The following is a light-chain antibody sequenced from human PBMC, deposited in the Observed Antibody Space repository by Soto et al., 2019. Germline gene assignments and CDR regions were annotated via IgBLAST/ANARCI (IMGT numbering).Light chain of an antibody. Sequence: GRTLSPTTLSVSPGERVTLSCRASESINRNLVWYQKRPGQAPRLVIYGASTRATGIPARFSGSGSGTDFTLTISSLQSEAPAVYYCQSCHNWSSTFGLWTNV. CDR3: QSCHNWSST. V-gene: IGKV3-15*01. CDR2: GAS. CDR1: ESINRN. J-gene: IGKJ1*01.